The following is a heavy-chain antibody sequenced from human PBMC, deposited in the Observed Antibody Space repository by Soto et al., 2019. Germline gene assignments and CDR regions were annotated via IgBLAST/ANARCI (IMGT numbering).Heavy chain of an antibody. Sequence: TLSLTCTVSGASISYGGFSWGWIRQSPGKGLEWIGYISHLENTYLHPSFKSRLTMSIDRTRNQFSLKLSSVTAADMAVYYCARGGGYDSFDYWGQGVLVTVSS. V-gene: IGHV4-30-2*06. CDR1: GASISYGGFS. D-gene: IGHD5-12*01. CDR2: ISHLENT. J-gene: IGHJ4*02. CDR3: ARGGGYDSFDY.